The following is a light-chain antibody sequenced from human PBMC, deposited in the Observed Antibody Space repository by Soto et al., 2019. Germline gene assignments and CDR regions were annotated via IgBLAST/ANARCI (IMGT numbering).Light chain of an antibody. J-gene: IGKJ2*01. Sequence: DIVMTQSPLSLPVTPGEPASISCRSSQSLLHIDGNNYLDWYLQKPGQSPQLLIYLGSNRASGVPDRFSGSVSGTDFTLKITRVAAEDVGVYYCMQPLETPYTFGQGTKLEIK. V-gene: IGKV2-28*01. CDR3: MQPLETPYT. CDR1: QSLLHIDGNNY. CDR2: LGS.